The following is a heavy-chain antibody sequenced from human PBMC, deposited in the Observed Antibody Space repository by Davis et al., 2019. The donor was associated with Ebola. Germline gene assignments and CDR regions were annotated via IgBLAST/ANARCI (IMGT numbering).Heavy chain of an antibody. V-gene: IGHV3-30*04. Sequence: PGGSLRLSCAASGFTFSTYSMHWVRQAPGKGLERVAVISYDGSNKYYADSVKGRFTISRDNSKNSLYLQMNSLRAEDTAVYYCARDRPLDFFFGDYYGMDVWGQGTTVTVSS. J-gene: IGHJ6*02. CDR2: ISYDGSNK. D-gene: IGHD3-16*01. CDR3: ARDRPLDFFFGDYYGMDV. CDR1: GFTFSTYS.